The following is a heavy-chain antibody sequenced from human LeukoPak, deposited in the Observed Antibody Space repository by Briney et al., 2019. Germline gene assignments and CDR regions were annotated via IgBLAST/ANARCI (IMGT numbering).Heavy chain of an antibody. D-gene: IGHD6-19*01. CDR3: ARVPLQWLIDAFDI. CDR1: GFTFSSYG. V-gene: IGHV3-30*03. Sequence: GGSLRLSCAASGFTFSSYGMHWVRQAPGKGLEWVAVILYDGSNKYYADSVKGRFTISRDNSKNTLYLQMNSLRAEDTAVYYCARVPLQWLIDAFDIWGQGTMVTVSS. CDR2: ILYDGSNK. J-gene: IGHJ3*02.